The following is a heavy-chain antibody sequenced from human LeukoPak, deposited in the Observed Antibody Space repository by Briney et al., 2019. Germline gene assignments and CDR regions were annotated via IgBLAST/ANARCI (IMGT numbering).Heavy chain of an antibody. CDR1: GFPFSSFA. CDR3: AKERGIVVVPAAEFDY. J-gene: IGHJ4*02. V-gene: IGHV3-23*01. D-gene: IGHD2-2*01. Sequence: GGSLRLSCAASGFPFSSFAMNWVRQAPGRGLEWVATISINGDSTFYADSVKGRFTISRDNSKNTLYLQMNSLRAEDTAVYYCAKERGIVVVPAAEFDYWGQGTLVTVSS. CDR2: ISINGDST.